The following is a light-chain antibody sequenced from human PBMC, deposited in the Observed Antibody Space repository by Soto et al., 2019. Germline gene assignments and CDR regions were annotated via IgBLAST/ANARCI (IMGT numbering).Light chain of an antibody. CDR2: EVS. CDR3: LSYSSSTSPYV. V-gene: IGLV2-14*01. Sequence: QSALTQPASVSGSPGQSITISCTGTSSDVGGYNYVSWYQHHPGKAPKLMIYEVSNRPSGVSNRFSGSKSGNTASLTISGLQAEDEADYYCLSYSSSTSPYVLGTATKLTVL. J-gene: IGLJ1*01. CDR1: SSDVGGYNY.